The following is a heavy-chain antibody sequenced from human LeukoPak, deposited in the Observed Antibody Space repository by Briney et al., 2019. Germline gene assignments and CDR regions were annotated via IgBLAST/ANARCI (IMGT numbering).Heavy chain of an antibody. V-gene: IGHV3-7*03. CDR1: GFTFSSSA. Sequence: GSLRLSCAASGFTFSSSAMSWVRQVPGKGLEWVANIKQDGSEKYYVDSVKGRFTISRDNAKNSLYLQMNSLRAEDTAVYYCASPAEGYWGQGTLVTVSS. J-gene: IGHJ4*02. CDR2: IKQDGSEK. CDR3: ASPAEGY.